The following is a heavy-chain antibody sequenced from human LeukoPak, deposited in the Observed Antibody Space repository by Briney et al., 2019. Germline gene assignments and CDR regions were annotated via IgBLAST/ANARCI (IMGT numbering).Heavy chain of an antibody. V-gene: IGHV4-61*01. J-gene: IGHJ4*02. CDR1: GGSVSSGTFD. CDR2: ISDSVTT. Sequence: KPSETLSLTCTVSGGSVSSGTFDWSWIRQPPGKGLEWIGYISDSVTTKYSPSLKTRVTISVDTSKNQFSLKLRSVTAADTAVYYCARGWNYFDDWGQGTLVTVSS. D-gene: IGHD2-15*01. CDR3: ARGWNYFDD.